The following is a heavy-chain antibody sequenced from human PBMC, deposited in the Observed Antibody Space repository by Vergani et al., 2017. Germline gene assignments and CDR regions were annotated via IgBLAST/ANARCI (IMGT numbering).Heavy chain of an antibody. J-gene: IGHJ6*02. D-gene: IGHD3-3*01. CDR2: INPNSGGT. V-gene: IGHV1-2*02. CDR1: GYTFTGYY. Sequence: QVQLVQSGAEVKKPGASVKVSCKASGYTFTGYYMHWVRQAPGQGLEWMGWINPNSGGTNYAQKFQGRVTMTRDTSMSTAYMELSRLRSDDTAVYYCARERAATRSGYYRDRSEVYGMDVWGQGTTVTVSS. CDR3: ARERAATRSGYYRDRSEVYGMDV.